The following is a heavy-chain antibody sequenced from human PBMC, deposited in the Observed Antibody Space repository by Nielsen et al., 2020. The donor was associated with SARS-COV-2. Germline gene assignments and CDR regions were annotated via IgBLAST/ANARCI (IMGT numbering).Heavy chain of an antibody. V-gene: IGHV3-9*01. Sequence: GGSLRLSCAASGFTFDDYAMHWVRQAPGKGLEWVSGISWNSGSIGYADSVKGRFTISRDNAKNSLYLQMNSLRAEDTALYYCAKLWSGSYNPPDAFDIWGQGTMVTVSS. D-gene: IGHD1-26*01. CDR2: ISWNSGSI. J-gene: IGHJ3*02. CDR1: GFTFDDYA. CDR3: AKLWSGSYNPPDAFDI.